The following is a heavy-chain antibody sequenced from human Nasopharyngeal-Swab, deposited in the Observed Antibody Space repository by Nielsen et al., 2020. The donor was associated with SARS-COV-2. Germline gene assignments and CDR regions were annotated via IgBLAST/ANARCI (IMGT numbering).Heavy chain of an antibody. D-gene: IGHD3-22*01. V-gene: IGHV4-34*01. CDR3: ARGTSNYYDSSGTIDY. CDR2: INHSGST. J-gene: IGHJ4*02. Sequence: REASGKGLEWIGEINHSGSTNYNPSLKSRVTISVDTSKNQFSLKLSSVTAADTAVYYCARGTSNYYDSSGTIDYWGQGTLVTVSS.